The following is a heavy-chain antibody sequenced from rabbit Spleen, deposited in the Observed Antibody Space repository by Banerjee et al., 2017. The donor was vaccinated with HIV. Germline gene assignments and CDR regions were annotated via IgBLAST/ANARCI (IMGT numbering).Heavy chain of an antibody. CDR1: GFSFSTSYY. J-gene: IGHJ4*01. D-gene: IGHD2-1*01. CDR2: IYPDSSGST. V-gene: IGHV1S40*01. Sequence: QSLEESGGDLVKPEGSLTLTCTASGFSFSTSYYICWVRQAPGKGLESVACIYPDSSGSTYYASWAKGRFTISKTSSTTVTLEMTSLTAADTATYFCARGSAAMTMMITGFYLNLWGPGTL. CDR3: ARGSAAMTMMITGFYLNL.